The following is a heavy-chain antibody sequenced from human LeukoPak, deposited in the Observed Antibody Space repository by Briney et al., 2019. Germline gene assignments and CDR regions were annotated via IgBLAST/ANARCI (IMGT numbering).Heavy chain of an antibody. Sequence: PGGSLRLSCAASGFTFSSYGMHWVRQAPGKGLEWVAVISYDGSNKYYADSVKGRFTISRDNSKNTLYLQMNSLRAEDTAVYYCAKDYYDSSGTLYYYYYGMDVWGQGTTVTVSS. V-gene: IGHV3-30*18. J-gene: IGHJ6*02. D-gene: IGHD3-22*01. CDR3: AKDYYDSSGTLYYYYYGMDV. CDR2: ISYDGSNK. CDR1: GFTFSSYG.